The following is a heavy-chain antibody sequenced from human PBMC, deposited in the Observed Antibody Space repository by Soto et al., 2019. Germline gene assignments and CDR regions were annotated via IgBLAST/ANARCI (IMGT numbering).Heavy chain of an antibody. D-gene: IGHD1-1*01. V-gene: IGHV3-7*01. J-gene: IGHJ4*02. Sequence: HPGGSLRLSCAASGFTFSSYWMSWVRQAPGKGLEWVANIKDDGSDKYYADSKKGRFTISKDNAKNSLYLQINSLRAEDTAVYYCAREVPSGTLDYWGQGTLVTVSS. CDR1: GFTFSSYW. CDR3: AREVPSGTLDY. CDR2: IKDDGSDK.